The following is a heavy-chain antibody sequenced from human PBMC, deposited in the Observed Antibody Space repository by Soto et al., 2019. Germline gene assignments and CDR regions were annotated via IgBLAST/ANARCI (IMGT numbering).Heavy chain of an antibody. J-gene: IGHJ6*02. V-gene: IGHV4-39*01. CDR2: IYFARST. CDR3: ARLVFHCLRGSCDDYSFYGLDV. CDR1: GGSISSTDHY. Sequence: SETLSLTCTVSGGSISSTDHYWGWVRQPPGKGLEWLGSIYFARSTFHNPALKSRATISVDTSRNQSSLRLTTVTASDTAVYYCARLVFHCLRGSCDDYSFYGLDVWGQGTTVTVSS. D-gene: IGHD2-15*01.